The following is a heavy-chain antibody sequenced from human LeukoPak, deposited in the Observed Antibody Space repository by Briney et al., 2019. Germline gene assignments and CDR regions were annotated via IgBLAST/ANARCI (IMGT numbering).Heavy chain of an antibody. D-gene: IGHD2-2*01. CDR2: VGPYNINT. CDR1: GYTFTTYG. CDR3: ARTRDCSKSNCYVMDP. J-gene: IGHJ5*02. Sequence: GASEKVSCTAFGYTFTTYGFNWVRQAPAPGIEWVGLVGPYNINTHYAHKVQGRVTMTTDTSTSTAYMELRSLRSDDTAVYYCARTRDCSKSNCYVMDPWGQGTLVTVSS. V-gene: IGHV1-18*04.